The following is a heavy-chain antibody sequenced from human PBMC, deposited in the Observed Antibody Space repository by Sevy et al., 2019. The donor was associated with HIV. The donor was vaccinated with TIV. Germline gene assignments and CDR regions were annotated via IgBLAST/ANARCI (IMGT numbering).Heavy chain of an antibody. CDR3: TIGLPTADTPEYYFDY. CDR2: ITRNSYEAYGGTT. J-gene: IGHJ4*02. Sequence: GGSLRLSCTTSGFTFDDYAMSWFRQAPGKGLEWVAFITRNSYEAYGGTTNYAASVKGRFIISRDDSKSIAHLQMNSLKTEDTAVYYCTIGLPTADTPEYYFDYWGQGTLVTVSS. CDR1: GFTFDDYA. D-gene: IGHD2-15*01. V-gene: IGHV3-49*03.